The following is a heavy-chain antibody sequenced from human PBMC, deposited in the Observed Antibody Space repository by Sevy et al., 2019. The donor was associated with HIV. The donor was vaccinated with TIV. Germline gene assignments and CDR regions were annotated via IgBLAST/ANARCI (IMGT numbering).Heavy chain of an antibody. CDR1: GGSISSYY. Sequence: SETLSLTCTVSGGSISSYYWSWIRQPPGKGLEWIGYIYYSGSTNYNPSLKSRVTISVDTSKNQFSLKLSSVTAADTAVYYCARAGSVREYDLWSGYYRDPNYYYGMDVWGQGTTVTVSS. V-gene: IGHV4-59*01. CDR2: IYYSGST. J-gene: IGHJ6*02. CDR3: ARAGSVREYDLWSGYYRDPNYYYGMDV. D-gene: IGHD3-3*01.